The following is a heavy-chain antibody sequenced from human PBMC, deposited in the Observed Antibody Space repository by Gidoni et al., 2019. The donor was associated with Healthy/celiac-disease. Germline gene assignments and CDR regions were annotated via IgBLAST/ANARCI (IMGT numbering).Heavy chain of an antibody. J-gene: IGHJ4*02. Sequence: QLQLQESGPGLVKPSETLSLTCTVSGGPISSSSYYWGWIRQPPGKGLEWIGSIYYSGSTYYNPSLKSRVTISVDTSKNQFSLKLSSVTAADTAVYYCAREPKHVLLWFGELNWGQGTLVTVSS. V-gene: IGHV4-39*07. CDR1: GGPISSSSYY. D-gene: IGHD3-10*01. CDR2: IYYSGST. CDR3: AREPKHVLLWFGELN.